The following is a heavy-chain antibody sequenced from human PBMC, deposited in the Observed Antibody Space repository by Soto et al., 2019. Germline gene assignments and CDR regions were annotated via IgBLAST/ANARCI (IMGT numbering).Heavy chain of an antibody. D-gene: IGHD3-16*02. CDR3: ARARIGYVWGSYRSTGWFDP. CDR2: IYHSGST. J-gene: IGHJ5*02. CDR1: GGSISSSNW. Sequence: SETLSLTCAVSGGSISSSNWWSWVRQPPGKGLEWIGEIYHSGSTNYNPSLKSRVTISVDKSKNQFSLKLSSVTAADTAVYYCARARIGYVWGSYRSTGWFDPWGQGTLVTVS. V-gene: IGHV4-4*02.